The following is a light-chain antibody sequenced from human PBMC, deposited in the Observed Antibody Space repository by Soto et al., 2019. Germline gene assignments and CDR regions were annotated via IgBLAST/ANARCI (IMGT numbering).Light chain of an antibody. CDR3: QQYNDFQYT. CDR2: KAT. CDR1: QSLGSD. Sequence: DIQMTQSPPTLSASVGDGVSITCRASQSLGSDLAWYQQKPGKAPKLLIYKATNLQRGVTSRFSASGSGTDFSLTISSLQPEDSATSYCQQYNDFQYTFGQGTKVEI. J-gene: IGKJ2*01. V-gene: IGKV1-5*03.